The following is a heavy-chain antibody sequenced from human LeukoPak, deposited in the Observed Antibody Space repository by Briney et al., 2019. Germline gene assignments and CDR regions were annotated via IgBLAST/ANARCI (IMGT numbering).Heavy chain of an antibody. Sequence: ASVKVSCKASGYTFTSYGISWVRQAPGQGLEWMGWISAYNGNTNYAQKLQGRVTMTTDTSTSTAYMELRSLRSDDTALYYCAKDIWRVGGGIFDYWGQGTLVTVSS. CDR3: AKDIWRVGGGIFDY. V-gene: IGHV1-18*01. CDR1: GYTFTSYG. J-gene: IGHJ4*02. D-gene: IGHD1-26*01. CDR2: ISAYNGNT.